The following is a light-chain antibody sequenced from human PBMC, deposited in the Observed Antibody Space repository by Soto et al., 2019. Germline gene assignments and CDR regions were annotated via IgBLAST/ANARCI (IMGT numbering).Light chain of an antibody. J-gene: IGLJ1*01. V-gene: IGLV1-40*01. Sequence: SVLTPPPSVSGAPGQRVPISCTGSSSNIGAGYDVHWYQQLPGTAPKLLIYGNSNRPSGVPDRFSGSKSGTSASLAITGLQAEDEADYYCQSYDSSLGVFGTGTKVTVL. CDR1: SSNIGAGYD. CDR2: GNS. CDR3: QSYDSSLGV.